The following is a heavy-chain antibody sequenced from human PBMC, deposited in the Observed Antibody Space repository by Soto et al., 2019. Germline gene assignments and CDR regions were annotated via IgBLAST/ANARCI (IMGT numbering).Heavy chain of an antibody. CDR2: LVVGSGNT. D-gene: IGHD3-3*01. V-gene: IGHV1-58*01. CDR1: GFMFTSSA. J-gene: IGHJ4*02. CDR3: AAVPVSRSLKWLPAYFDY. Sequence: SVKVSCKTSGFMFTSSAVQWVRQARGQRLEWIGWLVVGSGNTHYAQHFQERVTLTRDMSTGTAYMELSSLRSEDTAVYYCAAVPVSRSLKWLPAYFDYWGQGTLVTVSS.